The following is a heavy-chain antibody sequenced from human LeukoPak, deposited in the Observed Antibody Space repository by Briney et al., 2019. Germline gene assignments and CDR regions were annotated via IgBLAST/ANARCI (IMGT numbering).Heavy chain of an antibody. J-gene: IGHJ4*02. D-gene: IGHD3-10*01. CDR2: IYTSGST. Sequence: SETLSLTCTVSGGSIGSGSYYWSWIRQPAGKGLEWIGRIYTSGSTNYNPSLKSRVTISVDTSKNQFSLKLSSVTAADTAVYYCAREWFGEPDWGQGTLVTVSS. CDR3: AREWFGEPD. CDR1: GGSIGSGSYY. V-gene: IGHV4-61*02.